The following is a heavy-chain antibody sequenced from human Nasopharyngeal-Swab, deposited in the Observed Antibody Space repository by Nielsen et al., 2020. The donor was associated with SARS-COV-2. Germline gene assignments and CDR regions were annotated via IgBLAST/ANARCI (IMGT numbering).Heavy chain of an antibody. Sequence: ASVKVSCKTSGYTFSNYYMHWVRQAPGQGLEWMGIIHPSGGRTIYSQKFQGRVSMTRDTPTSTVYMELSSLTSEDTAMYYCARDLSDVTVAVSGTVGFDCWGQGTLVTVSS. J-gene: IGHJ4*02. CDR1: GYTFSNYY. D-gene: IGHD6-19*01. V-gene: IGHV1-46*01. CDR2: IHPSGGRT. CDR3: ARDLSDVTVAVSGTVGFDC.